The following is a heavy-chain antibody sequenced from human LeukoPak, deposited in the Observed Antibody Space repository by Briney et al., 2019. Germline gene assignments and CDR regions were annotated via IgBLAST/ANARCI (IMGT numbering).Heavy chain of an antibody. V-gene: IGHV3-33*01. CDR1: EFTFTTYG. Sequence: PGRSLTLSCAASEFTFTTYGMHWVRQAPGKGLEWVAFMYYDGSNIYYADYVKGRFTISRDISKNTLYLQMDSLRAEDTAIYYCARDWKTNSFDYWGQGTLVTVSS. CDR2: MYYDGSNI. CDR3: ARDWKTNSFDY. J-gene: IGHJ4*02. D-gene: IGHD1-1*01.